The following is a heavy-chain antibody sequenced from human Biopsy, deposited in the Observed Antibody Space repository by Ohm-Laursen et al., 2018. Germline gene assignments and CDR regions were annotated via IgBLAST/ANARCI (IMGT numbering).Heavy chain of an antibody. J-gene: IGHJ2*01. D-gene: IGHD3-22*01. CDR1: GGSISNYY. CDR2: VYYTGST. CDR3: ARDRGYYSDRTVPGYFDL. V-gene: IGHV4-59*01. Sequence: TLSLTCTASGGSISNYYWSWIRQPAGKGLEWIGYVYYTGSTDYNPSLQSRVTISVDTSKNHFSLRLRSVTPADTAIYYCARDRGYYSDRTVPGYFDLWGRGTLVTVSS.